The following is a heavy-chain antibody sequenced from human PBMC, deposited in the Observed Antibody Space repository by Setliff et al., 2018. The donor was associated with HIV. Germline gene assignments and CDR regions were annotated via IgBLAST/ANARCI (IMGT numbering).Heavy chain of an antibody. CDR2: IYYSGST. D-gene: IGHD1-26*01. J-gene: IGHJ2*01. Sequence: SETLSLTCAVYGGSFSSSYWSWIRQPPGKGLEWVGYIYYSGSTNYNPSLKSRVTTSVDTSKNQFSLRLDSVTAADTAVYYCVRDAGDSYLKGFWYFDLWGRGTLVTVSS. CDR1: GGSFSSSY. V-gene: IGHV4-59*12. CDR3: VRDAGDSYLKGFWYFDL.